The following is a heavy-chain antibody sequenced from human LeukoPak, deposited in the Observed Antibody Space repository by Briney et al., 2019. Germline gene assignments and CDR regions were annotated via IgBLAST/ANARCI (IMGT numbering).Heavy chain of an antibody. J-gene: IGHJ5*02. CDR1: GYSFTSYW. V-gene: IGHV5-51*01. CDR2: IYPGDSDT. Sequence: GESLKISCKGSGYSFTSYWIGWVRQMPGKGLEWMGIIYPGDSDTRCSPSFQGQVTISADKSISTAYLQWSSLKASDTAMYYCARSKTPVVPAALIWFDPWGQGTLVTVSS. D-gene: IGHD2-2*01. CDR3: ARSKTPVVPAALIWFDP.